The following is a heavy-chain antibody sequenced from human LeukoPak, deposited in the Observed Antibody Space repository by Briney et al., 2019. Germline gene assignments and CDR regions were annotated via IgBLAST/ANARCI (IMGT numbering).Heavy chain of an antibody. Sequence: SETLSLTCTVSGGSISSYYWSWIRQPPGKGLEGIGDIYYSGSTNYNPSLKSRVTISVDTSKNQFSLKLSSVTAADTAVYYCARNLYVYCMDVWGKGTTVTVSS. J-gene: IGHJ6*03. CDR3: ARNLYVYCMDV. D-gene: IGHD2-8*01. CDR1: GGSISSYY. CDR2: IYYSGST. V-gene: IGHV4-59*01.